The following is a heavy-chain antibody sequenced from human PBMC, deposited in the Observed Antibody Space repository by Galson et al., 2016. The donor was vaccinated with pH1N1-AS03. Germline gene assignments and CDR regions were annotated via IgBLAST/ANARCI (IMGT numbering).Heavy chain of an antibody. D-gene: IGHD3-22*01. CDR1: GFSLSTSGVG. CDR3: AHGYYDNREDWFDP. V-gene: IGHV2-5*02. J-gene: IGHJ5*02. Sequence: PALVKSTQTLTLTCPFSGFSLSTSGVGVGWTRQPPGKDLEWLALTSLDHDKRYHPSLKSRLTITKDNSKNQGVLTMTNMDPVDTATYYCAHGYYDNREDWFDPWGQGTLVTVSS. CDR2: TSLDHDK.